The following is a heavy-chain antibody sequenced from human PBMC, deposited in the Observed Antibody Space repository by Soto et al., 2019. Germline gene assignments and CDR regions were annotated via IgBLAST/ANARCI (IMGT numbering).Heavy chain of an antibody. Sequence: EVQLVESGGDLVQPGGSLRLSCAASGFTFTSSSMNWVRQAPGQGLEWLSYISYSGNTIYYADSVKGRFTISRDNAKHSLYLQMTSLRAEDTAVYYCARDTYSDFLSPRCFDYWGQGSLVTVSS. CDR2: ISYSGNTI. J-gene: IGHJ4*02. CDR1: GFTFTSSS. CDR3: ARDTYSDFLSPRCFDY. D-gene: IGHD3-3*01. V-gene: IGHV3-48*01.